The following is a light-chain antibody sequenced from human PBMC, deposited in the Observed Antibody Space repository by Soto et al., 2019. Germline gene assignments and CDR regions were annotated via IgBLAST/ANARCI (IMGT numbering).Light chain of an antibody. V-gene: IGLV1-47*01. CDR3: AAWDDSLSGWL. Sequence: QSVLTQPPSASGTPGQRVTISCSGRNSNIGSNYVYWYQQLPGTAPKLLIYRNNQRPSGVPDRFSGSKSGTSASLAISGLRSEDEADYYCAAWDDSLSGWLFGGGTKLTVL. CDR2: RNN. CDR1: NSNIGSNY. J-gene: IGLJ3*02.